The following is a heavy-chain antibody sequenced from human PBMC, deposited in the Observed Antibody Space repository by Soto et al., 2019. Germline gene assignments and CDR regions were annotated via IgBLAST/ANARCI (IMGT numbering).Heavy chain of an antibody. CDR2: ISPFTGDT. CDR3: ARSCRGGPCHSAY. Sequence: ASVKVSCKASGYTFTNYGINWVRQAPGQGLEWMGWISPFTGDTHYTQSLQGRITMTTDTSTSTAYMELRSLRSADTAVYYCARSCRGGPCHSAYWAPGLLVTVS. CDR1: GYTFTNYG. V-gene: IGHV1-18*04. D-gene: IGHD5-12*01. J-gene: IGHJ4*02.